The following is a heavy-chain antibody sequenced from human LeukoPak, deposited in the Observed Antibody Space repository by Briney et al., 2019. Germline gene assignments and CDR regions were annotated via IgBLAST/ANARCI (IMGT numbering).Heavy chain of an antibody. CDR3: VRDFRSADY. V-gene: IGHV3-74*01. CDR1: GFSFSTYC. CDR2: ICPDGTVT. Sequence: GGSLRLSCAASGFSFSTYCMHWVRQAPGKGPMWVSRICPDGTVTNYADSMKARFSISRDNARNTVYLQMNSLRAEDTAVYYCVRDFRSADYWGQGTLVTVSS. J-gene: IGHJ4*02.